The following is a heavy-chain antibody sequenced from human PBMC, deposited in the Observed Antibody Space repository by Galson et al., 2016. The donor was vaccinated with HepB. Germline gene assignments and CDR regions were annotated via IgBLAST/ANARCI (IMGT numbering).Heavy chain of an antibody. Sequence: SETLSLTCSVSGGSTSGYYWSWIRQSPEKGLEWIGYMYSSSGTTHYNPSLGGRVTISLDASKNQVSLRLISVTAADTAVYYCARDYYDSPWYMDVWGKGTAVTVSS. CDR1: GGSTSGYY. CDR3: ARDYYDSPWYMDV. J-gene: IGHJ6*03. V-gene: IGHV4-59*01. CDR2: MYSSSGTT. D-gene: IGHD1-26*01.